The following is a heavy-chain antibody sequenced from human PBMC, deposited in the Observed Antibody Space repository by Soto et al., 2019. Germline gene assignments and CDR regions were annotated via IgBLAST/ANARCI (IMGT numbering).Heavy chain of an antibody. CDR1: GFTFSSYG. J-gene: IGHJ4*02. D-gene: IGHD6-19*01. Sequence: PGGSLRLSCAASGFTFSSYGMHWVRQAPGKGLEWVAVIWYDGSNKYYADSVKGRLTISRDNSKNTLYLQMNSLRAEDTAVYYCARTKPDPGVAGYYFDYWGQGTLVTVSS. V-gene: IGHV3-33*01. CDR3: ARTKPDPGVAGYYFDY. CDR2: IWYDGSNK.